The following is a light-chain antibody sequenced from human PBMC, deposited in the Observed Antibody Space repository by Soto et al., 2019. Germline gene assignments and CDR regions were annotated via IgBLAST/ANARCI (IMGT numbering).Light chain of an antibody. CDR1: QHIATS. CDR3: QQSSSVPRT. CDR2: GAS. J-gene: IGKJ1*01. V-gene: IGKV1-39*01. Sequence: DIQMTQSPSLLSASIGDRVTITCRASQHIATSLSWFQHKVGKAPTLLIYGASALQSGVPSRFSGSGSGTHGTLTISGLQPEDFATYYCQQSSSVPRTFGQGTRGDLK.